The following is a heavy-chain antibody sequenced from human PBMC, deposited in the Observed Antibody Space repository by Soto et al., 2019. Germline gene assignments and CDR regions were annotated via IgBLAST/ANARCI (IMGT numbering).Heavy chain of an antibody. D-gene: IGHD1-20*01. J-gene: IGHJ4*02. Sequence: ASVKVSCKASGFTFTSSAVQWVRQARGQRLEWIGWIVVGSGNTNYAQKFQERVTITRDMSTSTAYMELSSLRSEDTAVYYCAANKYNVPEYYFDYWGQGTLVTVSA. V-gene: IGHV1-58*01. CDR1: GFTFTSSA. CDR3: AANKYNVPEYYFDY. CDR2: IVVGSGNT.